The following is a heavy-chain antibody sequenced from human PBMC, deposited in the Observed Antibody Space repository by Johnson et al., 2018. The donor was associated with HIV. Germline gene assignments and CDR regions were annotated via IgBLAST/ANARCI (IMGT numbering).Heavy chain of an antibody. D-gene: IGHD6-13*01. CDR1: GFSVSRFP. CDR2: ISSDESYI. V-gene: IGHV3-30*04. Sequence: QVHLVESGGGLVKPGESLRLSCAASGFSVSRFPMNWVRQAPGKGLEWVAVISSDESYIHYGDSVKGRFTISRDNSKNTLYLQMNSLRAEDTAVYYCAREGGIAAAGTDAFDIWGQGTMVTVSS. J-gene: IGHJ3*02. CDR3: AREGGIAAAGTDAFDI.